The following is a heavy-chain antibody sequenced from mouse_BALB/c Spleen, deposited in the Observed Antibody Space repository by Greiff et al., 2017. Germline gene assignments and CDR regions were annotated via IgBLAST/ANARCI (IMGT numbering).Heavy chain of an antibody. CDR1: GFAFSSYD. CDR3: ARHGGYYGSSPYYFDY. V-gene: IGHV5-12-1*01. D-gene: IGHD1-1*01. Sequence: DVKLVESGGGLVKPGGSLKLSCAASGFAFSSYDMSWVRQTPEKRLEWVAYISSGGGSTYYPDTVKGRFTISRDNAKNTLYLQMSSLKSEDTAMYYCARHGGYYGSSPYYFDYWGQGTTLTVSS. CDR2: ISSGGGST. J-gene: IGHJ2*01.